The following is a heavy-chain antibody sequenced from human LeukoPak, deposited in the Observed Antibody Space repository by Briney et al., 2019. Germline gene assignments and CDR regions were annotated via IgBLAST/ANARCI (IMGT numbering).Heavy chain of an antibody. J-gene: IGHJ4*02. V-gene: IGHV4-4*02. CDR2: VHKSGST. D-gene: IGHD1-26*01. CDR3: SKEIVGAPTPGAY. CDR1: SDSITSNW. Sequence: SETLSLTCAVSSDSITSNWWSWVRQPPGKGLEWIGEVHKSGSTNYYPSLQSRVTISIDKSKDQIALELTSVTAADTAVYYCSKEIVGAPTPGAYWGQGILVTVSS.